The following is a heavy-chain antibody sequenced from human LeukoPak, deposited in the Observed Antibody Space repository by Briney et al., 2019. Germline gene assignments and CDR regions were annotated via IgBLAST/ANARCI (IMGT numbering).Heavy chain of an antibody. V-gene: IGHV1-2*02. Sequence: ASVKVSCKASGYTFTGYYMHWVRQAPGQGLEWMGWINPNSGGTNYAQKFQGRVTMTRDTSTSTVYMELSSLRSEDTAVYYCARDSEQQLVNFDYWGQGTLVTVSS. CDR2: INPNSGGT. CDR3: ARDSEQQLVNFDY. J-gene: IGHJ4*02. CDR1: GYTFTGYY. D-gene: IGHD6-13*01.